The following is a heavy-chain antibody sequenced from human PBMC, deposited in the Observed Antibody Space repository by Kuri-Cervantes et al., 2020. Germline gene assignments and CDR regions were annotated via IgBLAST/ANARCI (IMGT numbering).Heavy chain of an antibody. J-gene: IGHJ3*02. Sequence: GGSLRLSCAASGFTFSSYAMHWVRQAPGKGLEWVANIKQDGSEKYYVDSVKGRFTISRDNAKNSLYLQMNSLRAEDTALYYCAKGPGGKLDAFDIWGQGTMVTVSS. D-gene: IGHD1-14*01. CDR2: IKQDGSEK. CDR1: GFTFSSYA. V-gene: IGHV3-7*03. CDR3: AKGPGGKLDAFDI.